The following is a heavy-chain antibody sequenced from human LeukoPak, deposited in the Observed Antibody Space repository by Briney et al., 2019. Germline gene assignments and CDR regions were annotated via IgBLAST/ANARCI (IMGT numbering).Heavy chain of an antibody. CDR2: IKGDGSEK. Sequence: GGSLRLSCAASGFTFSNHWMSWVRQTLGKGLEWVANIKGDGSEKYYVESVKGRFTISRDNADNSLYLQMKSPRAEDTAVYYCARSQSLGRLSYYYGMDVWGQGTTVTVSS. V-gene: IGHV3-7*03. D-gene: IGHD3-16*01. J-gene: IGHJ6*02. CDR1: GFTFSNHW. CDR3: ARSQSLGRLSYYYGMDV.